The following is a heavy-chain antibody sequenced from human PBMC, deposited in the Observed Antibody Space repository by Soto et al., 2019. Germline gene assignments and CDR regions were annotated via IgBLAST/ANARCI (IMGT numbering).Heavy chain of an antibody. V-gene: IGHV1-18*01. Sequence: QVQLVQSGAEVKKPGASVTVSCKASGYSLTTYSISWVRQAPGQGLEWMGWISSYNGNTNYAQKFQDRVTMTTDYSTSTAYMELRSLISDDTAVYYCARTLKTAVTRFDPWGQGTLVTVS. J-gene: IGHJ5*02. CDR3: ARTLKTAVTRFDP. CDR1: GYSLTTYS. D-gene: IGHD4-17*01. CDR2: ISSYNGNT.